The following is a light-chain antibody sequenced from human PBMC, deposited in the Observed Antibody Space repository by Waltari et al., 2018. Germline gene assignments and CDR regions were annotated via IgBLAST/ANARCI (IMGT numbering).Light chain of an antibody. V-gene: IGKV4-1*01. J-gene: IGKJ2*01. Sequence: DIVLTQSPDSLAVSLGERATINCKSSQSVLSRSNNKNYLGWYQQKPGQPPKLLITWASTREAGLPDRFGGSRSGTDSALTIIGLQAEDVAVYFCQQCYTFPYTFGQGTQLEIK. CDR3: QQCYTFPYT. CDR1: QSVLSRSNNKNY. CDR2: WAS.